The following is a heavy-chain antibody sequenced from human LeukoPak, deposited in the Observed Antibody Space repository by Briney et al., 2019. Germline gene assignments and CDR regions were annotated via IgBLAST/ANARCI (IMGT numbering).Heavy chain of an antibody. CDR2: IYYSGST. V-gene: IGHV4-39*01. Sequence: PSETLSLTCTVSGDSISSSSYYWGWIRQPPGKGLEWIGSIYYSGSTDYNPSLKSRVTISGDTSKRQFSLKLTSVTATDTAVYYCTRLNIVWLVTLWGQGILVTVSS. D-gene: IGHD6-19*01. CDR3: TRLNIVWLVTL. CDR1: GDSISSSSYY. J-gene: IGHJ4*02.